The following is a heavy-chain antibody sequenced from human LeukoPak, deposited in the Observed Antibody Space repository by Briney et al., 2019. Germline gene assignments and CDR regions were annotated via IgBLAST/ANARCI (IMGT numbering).Heavy chain of an antibody. J-gene: IGHJ4*02. V-gene: IGHV3-48*01. Sequence: PGGSLRLSCAASGFTFSSYSLNWVRQAPGKGLEWVSYISSSSSTIYYADSVKGRFTIYRDNAKNSMYLQMNSLRAEDTAVYDCARDSGRVAGTLFDYWGQGTLVTVSS. CDR3: ARDSGRVAGTLFDY. D-gene: IGHD6-19*01. CDR2: ISSSSSTI. CDR1: GFTFSSYS.